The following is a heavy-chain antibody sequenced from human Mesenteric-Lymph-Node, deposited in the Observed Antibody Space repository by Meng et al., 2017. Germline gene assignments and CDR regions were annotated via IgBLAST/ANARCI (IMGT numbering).Heavy chain of an antibody. D-gene: IGHD3-3*01. J-gene: IGHJ1*01. CDR1: GGSISSSNW. Sequence: QEGRSGVVKPSGTLSLTCAVAGGSISSSNWWSWVRQPPGKGLEWIGEIYHSGSTNYNPSLKSRVTISVDKSKNQFSLNLSSVTAADTAVYYCARDQATKYYDFWSGYFANGFQHWGQGTLVTVSS. V-gene: IGHV4-4*02. CDR2: IYHSGST. CDR3: ARDQATKYYDFWSGYFANGFQH.